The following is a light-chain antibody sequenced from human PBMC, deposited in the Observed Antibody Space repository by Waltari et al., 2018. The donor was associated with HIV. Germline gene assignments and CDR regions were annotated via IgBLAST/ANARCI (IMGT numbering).Light chain of an antibody. J-gene: IGKJ2*01. CDR3: HQYVSIPYT. CDR1: LATSNS. V-gene: IGKV1-NL1*01. CDR2: AAS. Sequence: DIQLPQARSSLSASGGDRVTDLCRAGLATSNSVAWYQLEPGGSPKLLLFAASRLETGVPSRFSGSSSGTEYTLTINNLQPEDFASYFCHQYVSIPYTFGPGTNLEI.